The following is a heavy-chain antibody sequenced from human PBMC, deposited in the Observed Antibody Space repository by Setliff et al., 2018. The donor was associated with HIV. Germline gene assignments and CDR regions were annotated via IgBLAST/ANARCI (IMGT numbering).Heavy chain of an antibody. CDR2: IHTSGRT. J-gene: IGHJ4*02. CDR1: GYSISSAYY. V-gene: IGHV4-38-2*01. CDR3: ARHPREETQRNYKFDS. D-gene: IGHD1-7*01. Sequence: PSETLSLTCAVSGYSISSAYYWGWVRQSPGKGLEWIGYIHTSGRTNYNYPFKTRATISRDTSKNQFSLRLSSVTATDTAMYYCARHPREETQRNYKFDSWGQGTLVTVSS.